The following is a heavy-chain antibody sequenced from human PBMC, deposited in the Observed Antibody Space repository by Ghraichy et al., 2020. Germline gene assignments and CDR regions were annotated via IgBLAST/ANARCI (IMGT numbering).Heavy chain of an antibody. J-gene: IGHJ5*02. CDR1: GGSVSSGSYY. CDR2: MYYSGST. Sequence: TLSLTCTVSGGSVSSGSYYWSWIRQPPGKGLEWIGYMYYSGSTSYNPSLKSRVTISVDTSKNQFSLKLSSVTAADTAVYYCARSEYTWNDVNWFDPWGQGTLVTVSS. CDR3: ARSEYTWNDVNWFDP. V-gene: IGHV4-61*01. D-gene: IGHD1-1*01.